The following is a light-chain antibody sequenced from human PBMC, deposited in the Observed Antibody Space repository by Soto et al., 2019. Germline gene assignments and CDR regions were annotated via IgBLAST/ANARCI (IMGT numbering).Light chain of an antibody. V-gene: IGLV2-14*01. CDR2: EVS. CDR3: SSYRSISSVV. CDR1: NSDVGAYNY. Sequence: QSALTQPASVSGSPGQSITISCTGTNSDVGAYNYVSWYQHHPGKAPKVMIYEVSNRPSGVSNRFSGSKSGNTASLTISGLQDEDEADYYCSSYRSISSVVFGGGTKLTVL. J-gene: IGLJ2*01.